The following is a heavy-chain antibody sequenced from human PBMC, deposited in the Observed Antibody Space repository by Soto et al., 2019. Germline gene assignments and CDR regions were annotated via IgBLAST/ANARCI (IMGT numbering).Heavy chain of an antibody. V-gene: IGHV1-69*13. J-gene: IGHJ4*02. Sequence: SVKVSCKASGGTFSSYAISWVRQAPGQGLEWMGGIIPIFGTANYAQKFQGRVTITADESTSTAYMELSSLRSEDTAVYYCARDREFYSGSYSATDYWGQGTLVTVSS. CDR3: ARDREFYSGSYSATDY. CDR2: IIPIFGTA. CDR1: GGTFSSYA. D-gene: IGHD1-26*01.